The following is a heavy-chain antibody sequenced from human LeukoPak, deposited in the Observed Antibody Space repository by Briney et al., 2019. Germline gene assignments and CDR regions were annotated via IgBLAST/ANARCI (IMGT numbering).Heavy chain of an antibody. CDR2: ITNNGGGT. D-gene: IGHD6-6*01. J-gene: IGHJ4*02. CDR3: AKLGLYSSSTY. V-gene: IGHV3-23*01. CDR1: GFTFNTYA. Sequence: PGGSLRLSCAASGFTFNTYAMTWVRQAPGKGLEWASAITNNGGGTYYADSVKGRFTISRDNSKNTLYLQMNSLRAEDTAIYYCAKLGLYSSSTYWGQGTLVTVSS.